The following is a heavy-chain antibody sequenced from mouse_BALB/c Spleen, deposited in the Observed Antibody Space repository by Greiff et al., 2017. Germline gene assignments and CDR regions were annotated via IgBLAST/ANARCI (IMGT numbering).Heavy chain of an antibody. V-gene: IGHV1S56*01. D-gene: IGHD1-1*01. Sequence: QVQLQQSGPELVKPGASVRISCKASGYTFTSYYIHWVKQRPGQGLEWIGWIYPGNVNTKYNEKFKGKATLTADKSSSTAYMQLSSLTSEDSAVYFCARITTVVAPSWYFDVWGAGTTVTVSS. CDR1: GYTFTSYY. CDR2: IYPGNVNT. J-gene: IGHJ1*01. CDR3: ARITTVVAPSWYFDV.